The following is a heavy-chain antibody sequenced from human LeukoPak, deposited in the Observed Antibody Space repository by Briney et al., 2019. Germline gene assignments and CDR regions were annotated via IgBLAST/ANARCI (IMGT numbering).Heavy chain of an antibody. CDR1: GYTFTGYY. Sequence: ASVKVSCKASGYTFTGYYIHWVRQAPGQGLEWMGWINPNSGATNYAQNFQGRITLTRDTSITIAYMELSRLRSDDTAVYYCARDRLQWLVWGNWFDPWGQGTLVTVSS. CDR3: ARDRLQWLVWGNWFDP. J-gene: IGHJ5*02. CDR2: INPNSGAT. D-gene: IGHD6-19*01. V-gene: IGHV1-2*02.